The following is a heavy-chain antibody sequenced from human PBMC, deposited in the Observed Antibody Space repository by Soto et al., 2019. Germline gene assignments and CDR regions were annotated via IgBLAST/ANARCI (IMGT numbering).Heavy chain of an antibody. D-gene: IGHD3-3*01. CDR2: ISYDGSNK. Sequence: QVQLVESGGGVVQPGRSLRLSCAASGFTFSSYGMHWVRQAPGKGLEWVAVISYDGSNKYYADSVKGRFTISRDNSKNTLYLQMNSLRAEDTAVYYCAKVEDSTYYDFWSGYYTGYYYYGMDVWGQGTTVTVSS. J-gene: IGHJ6*02. CDR1: GFTFSSYG. CDR3: AKVEDSTYYDFWSGYYTGYYYYGMDV. V-gene: IGHV3-30*18.